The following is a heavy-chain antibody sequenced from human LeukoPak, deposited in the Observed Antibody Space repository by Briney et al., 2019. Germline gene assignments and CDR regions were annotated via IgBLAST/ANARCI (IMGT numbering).Heavy chain of an antibody. Sequence: PGGSLRLSCAASGFTVSSNYMSWVRQAPGKGLEWVSVIYSGGSTYYADSVKGRFAISRHNAKNSLYLQMNSLRAEDTALYYCAKGGRYFDWLSGVFDYWGQGTLVTVSS. CDR1: GFTVSSNY. CDR3: AKGGRYFDWLSGVFDY. D-gene: IGHD3-9*01. CDR2: IYSGGST. V-gene: IGHV3-53*04. J-gene: IGHJ4*02.